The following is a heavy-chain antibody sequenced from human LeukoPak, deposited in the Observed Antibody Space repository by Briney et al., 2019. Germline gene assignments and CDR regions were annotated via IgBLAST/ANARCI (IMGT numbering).Heavy chain of an antibody. CDR2: IYYSGST. CDR1: GGSISSGGYY. Sequence: SETLSLTCTVSGGSISSGGYYWSWIRQHPGKGLEWIGYIYYSGSTYYNPSLKSRVTISVDTSKNQFSLKLSSVTAADTAVYYCARNAISGTFDYWGQGTLVTVSS. J-gene: IGHJ4*02. V-gene: IGHV4-31*03. D-gene: IGHD3-10*01. CDR3: ARNAISGTFDY.